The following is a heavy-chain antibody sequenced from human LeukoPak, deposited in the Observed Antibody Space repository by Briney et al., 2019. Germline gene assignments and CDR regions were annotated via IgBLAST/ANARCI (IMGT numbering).Heavy chain of an antibody. CDR3: ARVNPRAFDI. CDR2: ISSRSSTI. V-gene: IGHV3-48*01. Sequence: GGSLRLSCAASGFTFSTHDLNWVRQAPGKGLEWVSFISSRSSTIYYADSVKGRFTISRDNSKNTLYLQMNSLRAEDTAVYYCARVNPRAFDIWGQGTMVTVSS. J-gene: IGHJ3*02. CDR1: GFTFSTHD.